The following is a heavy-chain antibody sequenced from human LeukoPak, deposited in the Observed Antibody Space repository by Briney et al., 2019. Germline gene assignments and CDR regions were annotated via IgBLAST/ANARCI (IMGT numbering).Heavy chain of an antibody. D-gene: IGHD1-26*01. CDR3: ARDPSGGATTLPSDY. V-gene: IGHV3-30-3*01. CDR1: GFTFSSYA. Sequence: GESLRLSCAASGFTFSSYAMHWVRQAPGKGLEWVAVISYDGSNKYYADSVKGRFTISRDNSKNTLYLQMNSLRAEDTAVYYCARDPSGGATTLPSDYWGQGTLVTVSS. J-gene: IGHJ4*02. CDR2: ISYDGSNK.